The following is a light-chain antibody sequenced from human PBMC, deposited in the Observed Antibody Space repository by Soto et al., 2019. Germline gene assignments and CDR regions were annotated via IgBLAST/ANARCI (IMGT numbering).Light chain of an antibody. CDR3: HHYET. CDR2: GAS. J-gene: IGKJ1*01. CDR1: QSVSRSY. V-gene: IGKV3-20*01. Sequence: EILLTQSPGTLSLSPGDRATLSCRASQSVSRSYLGWYQQKPGKAPRLLMYGASIRDAGVPDRFSGSGSGTEFTLTISRLEPEDFTVYYCHHYETLGNGKKVDIK.